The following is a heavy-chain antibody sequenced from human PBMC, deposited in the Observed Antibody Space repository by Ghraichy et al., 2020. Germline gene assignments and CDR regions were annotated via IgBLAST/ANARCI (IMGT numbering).Heavy chain of an antibody. CDR1: GFTFSSYG. CDR2: ISYDGSNK. CDR3: AKVLGEPFEYCSSTSCYTRGFDY. V-gene: IGHV3-30*18. D-gene: IGHD2-2*02. Sequence: GGSLRLSCAASGFTFSSYGMHWVRQAPGKGLEWVAGISYDGSNKYYADSVKGRFTISRDNSKNTLYLQMNSLRAEDTAVYYCAKVLGEPFEYCSSTSCYTRGFDYWGQGTLVTVSS. J-gene: IGHJ4*02.